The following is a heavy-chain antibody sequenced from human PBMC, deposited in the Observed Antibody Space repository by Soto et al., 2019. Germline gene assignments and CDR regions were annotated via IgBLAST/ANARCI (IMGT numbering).Heavy chain of an antibody. V-gene: IGHV3-23*01. CDR2: ISGSGGST. D-gene: IGHD3-3*01. Sequence: GGSLRLSCAASGFTFSSYAMSWVRQAPGKGLEWVSAISGSGGSTYYADSVKGRFTISRDNSKNTLYLQMNSLRAEDTAVYYCAKAWVRWAIFGVVMPYYFDYWGQGTLVTVSS. CDR1: GFTFSSYA. CDR3: AKAWVRWAIFGVVMPYYFDY. J-gene: IGHJ4*02.